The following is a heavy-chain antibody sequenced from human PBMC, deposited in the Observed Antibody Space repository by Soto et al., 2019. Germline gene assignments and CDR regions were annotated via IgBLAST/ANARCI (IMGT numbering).Heavy chain of an antibody. CDR2: ISGGSTII. Sequence: EVQLVESGGGLVQPGGSLRLSCAASGFTFGAYSMNWVRQAPGKGLEWISYISGGSTIIYYADSVKGRFTISRDNAQNSEYLQMNSLRDEDTAVYYCARDISRTYYYWGQGTLVTVSS. V-gene: IGHV3-48*02. CDR3: ARDISRTYYY. CDR1: GFTFGAYS. J-gene: IGHJ4*02. D-gene: IGHD3-10*01.